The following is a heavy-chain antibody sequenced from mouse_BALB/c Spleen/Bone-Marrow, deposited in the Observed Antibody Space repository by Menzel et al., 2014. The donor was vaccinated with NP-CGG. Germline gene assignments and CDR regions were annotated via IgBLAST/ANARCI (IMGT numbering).Heavy chain of an antibody. CDR1: GFSLTGFG. CDR2: IWGDGTT. CDR3: AREKYGNYYAMDY. Sequence: VQLVESGPGLVAPSQSLSITCTVSGFSLTGFGINWIRQPPGKGLEWLGMIWGDGTTDYNSALKSRLSINKDNSESQVFLKMNSLQAGDTARYYCAREKYGNYYAMDYWGQGTSVTVSS. J-gene: IGHJ4*01. D-gene: IGHD2-10*02. V-gene: IGHV2-6-7*01.